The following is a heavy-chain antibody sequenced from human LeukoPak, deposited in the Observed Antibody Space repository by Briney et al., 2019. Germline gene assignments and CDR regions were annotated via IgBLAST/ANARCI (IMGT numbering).Heavy chain of an antibody. CDR3: ARYYLYDSSGYPPYYFDY. CDR1: GYSFTSYW. J-gene: IGHJ4*02. V-gene: IGHV5-51*01. CDR2: IYPGDSDT. Sequence: GESLKIFCKGSGYSFTSYWIGWVRQMPGKGLEWMGIIYPGDSDTRYSPSFQGQVTISADKSISTAYLQWSSLKASDTAMYYCARYYLYDSSGYPPYYFDYWGQGTLVTVSS. D-gene: IGHD3-22*01.